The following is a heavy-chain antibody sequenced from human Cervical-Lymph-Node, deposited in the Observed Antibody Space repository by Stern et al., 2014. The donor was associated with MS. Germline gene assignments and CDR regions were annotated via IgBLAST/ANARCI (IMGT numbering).Heavy chain of an antibody. Sequence: EVQLVESGGGLVQPGRSLRLSCAVSGLTFDDYAMHWVRPAPGQGLERVSGISWNSDNIGYAESVKGRFTISRDNVKNSLYLQMNTLRPEDTAFYYCAKDGSSSLTGGAFDIWGQGTMVTVSS. CDR2: ISWNSDNI. V-gene: IGHV3-9*01. J-gene: IGHJ3*02. D-gene: IGHD6-13*01. CDR1: GLTFDDYA. CDR3: AKDGSSSLTGGAFDI.